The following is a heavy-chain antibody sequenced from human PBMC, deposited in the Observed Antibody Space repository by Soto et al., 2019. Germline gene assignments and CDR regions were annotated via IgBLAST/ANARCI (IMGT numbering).Heavy chain of an antibody. J-gene: IGHJ6*02. CDR3: ARWVHSYGMDV. V-gene: IGHV3-48*01. Sequence: GGSLRLSCAASGFTFSSYSMNWVRQAPGKGLEWVSYISSSSSTIFYTDSVKGRFTVSRDNAKNPLYLQMNSLRAEDTAVYYCARWVHSYGMDVWGQGTTVTVSS. CDR1: GFTFSSYS. CDR2: ISSSSSTI. D-gene: IGHD3-10*01.